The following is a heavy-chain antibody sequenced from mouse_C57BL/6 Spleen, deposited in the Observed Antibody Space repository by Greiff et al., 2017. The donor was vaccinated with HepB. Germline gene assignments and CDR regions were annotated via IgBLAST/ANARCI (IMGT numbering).Heavy chain of an antibody. V-gene: IGHV1-76*01. CDR3: ERNWDRYAMDY. Sequence: QVQLKQSGAELVRPGASVKLSCKASGYTFTDYYINWVKQRPGQGLEWIARIYPGSGNTYYNEKFKGKATLTAEKSSSTAYMQLSSLTSEDSAVYFCERNWDRYAMDYWGQGTSVTVSS. J-gene: IGHJ4*01. D-gene: IGHD4-1*01. CDR2: IYPGSGNT. CDR1: GYTFTDYY.